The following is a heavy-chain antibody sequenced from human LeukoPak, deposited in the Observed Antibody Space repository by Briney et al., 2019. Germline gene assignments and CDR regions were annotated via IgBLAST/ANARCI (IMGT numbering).Heavy chain of an antibody. CDR2: IYDSGGT. V-gene: IGHV4-59*01. CDR1: GASISYYY. Sequence: PSETLSLTCSVSGASISYYYWTWIRQSPGKGLEWIGYIYDSGGTNYNPSLESRVTISVDTSKNQFSLMLSSVTAADTAVYYCAKEEPSGSYQYWGQGTLVTVS. D-gene: IGHD1-26*01. CDR3: AKEEPSGSYQY. J-gene: IGHJ4*02.